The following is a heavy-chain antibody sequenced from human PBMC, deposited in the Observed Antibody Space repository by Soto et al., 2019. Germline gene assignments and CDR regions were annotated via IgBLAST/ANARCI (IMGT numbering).Heavy chain of an antibody. CDR2: IIPISGTA. Sequence: QVQLVQSGAEVKKPGSSVKVSCKASGGTFSSYAISWVRQAPGQGLEWMGGIIPISGTANYAQKFQGRVTNTADESTSTASMELSNLRSEDTAVYYCARSQGSSTSLEIYYYYYYGMDVWGQGNTVTVSS. J-gene: IGHJ6*02. CDR3: ARSQGSSTSLEIYYYYYYGMDV. D-gene: IGHD2-2*01. CDR1: GGTFSSYA. V-gene: IGHV1-69*01.